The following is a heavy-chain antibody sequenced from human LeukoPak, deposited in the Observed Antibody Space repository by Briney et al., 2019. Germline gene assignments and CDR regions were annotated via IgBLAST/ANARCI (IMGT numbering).Heavy chain of an antibody. Sequence: GGSLRPSCAGSGFTFSSYSMNWVRQAPGKGQEWVSCISSASGYIYYADSVKGRFTISRDNSKNTLYLQMNSLRAEDTAVYYCAKGGRDYYGSGGYYFDYWGQGTLVTVSS. CDR3: AKGGRDYYGSGGYYFDY. V-gene: IGHV3-21*04. J-gene: IGHJ4*02. D-gene: IGHD3-10*01. CDR1: GFTFSSYS. CDR2: ISSASGYI.